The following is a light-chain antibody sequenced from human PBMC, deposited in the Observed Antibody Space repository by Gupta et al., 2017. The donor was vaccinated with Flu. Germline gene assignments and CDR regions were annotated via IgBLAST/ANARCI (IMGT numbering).Light chain of an antibody. CDR1: NSNIGNNF. J-gene: IGLJ3*02. CDR2: DNN. CDR3: ATWDNNLRGV. V-gene: IGLV1-51*01. Sequence: GSNSNIGNNFVSWYQHLPGTAPKLLIYDNNKRPSGIPDRFSGSKSGTSATLGITGLQTGDEADYYCATWDNNLRGVFGGGTKLTVL.